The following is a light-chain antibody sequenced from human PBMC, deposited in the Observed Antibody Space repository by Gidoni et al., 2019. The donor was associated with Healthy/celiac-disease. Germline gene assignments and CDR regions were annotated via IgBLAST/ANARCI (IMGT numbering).Light chain of an antibody. Sequence: DIQMTQSPSSLSASVGDRVTITCRASQSISSYLNWYQQKPGKARKLLIYAASSLQSGVPSRFSGSGSGTDFTLTISSLQPEDFATYYCQQSYSTPMCSFGQGTKLEIK. V-gene: IGKV1-39*01. CDR2: AAS. J-gene: IGKJ2*04. CDR3: QQSYSTPMCS. CDR1: QSISSY.